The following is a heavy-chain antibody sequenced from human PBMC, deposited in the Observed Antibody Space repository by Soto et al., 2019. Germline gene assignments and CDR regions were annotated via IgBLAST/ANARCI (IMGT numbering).Heavy chain of an antibody. Sequence: ASVKVSCKASGYTFTSYDINWVRQATGQGLEWVGWMNPNSGNTGYAQKFQGRVTMTRNTSISTAYMELSSLRSEDTAVYYCARSRGDIVVVPAAIDGYWFDPWGQGTLVTVSS. CDR1: GYTFTSYD. CDR3: ARSRGDIVVVPAAIDGYWFDP. CDR2: MNPNSGNT. V-gene: IGHV1-8*01. D-gene: IGHD2-2*02. J-gene: IGHJ5*02.